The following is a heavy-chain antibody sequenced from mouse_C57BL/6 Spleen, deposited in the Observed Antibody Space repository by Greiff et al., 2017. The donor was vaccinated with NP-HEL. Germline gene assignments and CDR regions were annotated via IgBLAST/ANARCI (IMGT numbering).Heavy chain of an antibody. CDR1: GFNIKNSY. Sequence: VQLQQSVAELVRPGASVKLSCTASGFNIKNSYMNWVKQRFEQGLVWIGRIDPANGNTKYAPKFQGKATITADTSSNTAYLQLSSLTSEDTAIYYCASYGNPFAYWGQGTLVTVSA. D-gene: IGHD2-1*01. V-gene: IGHV14-3*01. J-gene: IGHJ3*01. CDR2: IDPANGNT. CDR3: ASYGNPFAY.